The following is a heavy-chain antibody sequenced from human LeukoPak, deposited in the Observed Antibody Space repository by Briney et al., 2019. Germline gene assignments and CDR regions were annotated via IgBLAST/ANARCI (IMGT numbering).Heavy chain of an antibody. CDR1: GFSFSSYS. Sequence: GGPLRLSCAASGFSFSSYSMNWVRQAPGKGLEWVPYISGSGNAKHYTDSVKGRFTISRDNAKNALYLQMNSLRAEDTAVYFCARDYLYAFDYWGQGTLVTVSS. J-gene: IGHJ4*02. CDR2: ISGSGNAK. D-gene: IGHD2-2*01. V-gene: IGHV3-48*01. CDR3: ARDYLYAFDY.